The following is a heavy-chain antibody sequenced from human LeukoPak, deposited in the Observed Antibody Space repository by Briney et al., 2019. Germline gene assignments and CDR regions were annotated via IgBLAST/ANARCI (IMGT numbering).Heavy chain of an antibody. V-gene: IGHV3-48*02. CDR2: ISTISSTK. Sequence: GGTLRLSCAASGFTFSSYSMNWVRQAPGKGLEWVSYISTISSTKYYADSVKGRFTISRDNAKNSLYLQMNSLRDEDTAVYYCARGKIGYYYGDYDGYWGQGTLVTVSS. D-gene: IGHD4-17*01. CDR3: ARGKIGYYYGDYDGY. J-gene: IGHJ4*02. CDR1: GFTFSSYS.